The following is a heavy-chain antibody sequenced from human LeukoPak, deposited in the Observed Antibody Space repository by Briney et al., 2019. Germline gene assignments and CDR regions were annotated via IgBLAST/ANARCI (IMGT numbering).Heavy chain of an antibody. V-gene: IGHV3-21*01. CDR3: ARDYDILTGYYYYGMDV. J-gene: IGHJ6*02. CDR1: GFTFSSYS. Sequence: GGSLRLSCAASGFTFSSYSMNWVRQAQGKGLEGVSSISSSSSYIYYADSVKGRFTISRDNAKNSLYLQMNSLRAEDTAVYYCARDYDILTGYYYYGMDVWGQGTTVTVSS. CDR2: ISSSSSYI. D-gene: IGHD3-9*01.